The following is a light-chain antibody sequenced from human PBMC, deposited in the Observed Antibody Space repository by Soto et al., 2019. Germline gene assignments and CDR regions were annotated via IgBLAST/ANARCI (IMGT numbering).Light chain of an antibody. J-gene: IGKJ2*01. CDR2: DAS. CDR3: QPRSNWPPYT. Sequence: EIVLTQSPATLSLSPGERATLSCRASQSVSSYLAWYQQKPGQAPRLLIYDASNRATGIPARFSGSGSGPDFTLNISSLAPEDFAVYYCQPRSNWPPYTFGQGTKLEIK. V-gene: IGKV3-11*01. CDR1: QSVSSY.